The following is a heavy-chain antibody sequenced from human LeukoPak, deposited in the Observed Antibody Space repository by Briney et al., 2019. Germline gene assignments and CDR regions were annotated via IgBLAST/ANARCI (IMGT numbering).Heavy chain of an antibody. CDR2: ISYDGSNK. J-gene: IGHJ4*02. CDR1: GFTFSSYG. CDR3: AKDLEEQPGGILDY. D-gene: IGHD2-8*02. V-gene: IGHV3-30*18. Sequence: RSLRLSCAASGFTFSSYGMHWVRQAPGKGLEWVAVISYDGSNKYYADSVKGRFTISRDNSKNTLYLQMNSLRAEDTAVYYCAKDLEEQPGGILDYWGQGTLVTVSS.